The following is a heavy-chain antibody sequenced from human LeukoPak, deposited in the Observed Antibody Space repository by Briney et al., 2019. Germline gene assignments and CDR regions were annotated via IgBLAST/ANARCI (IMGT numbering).Heavy chain of an antibody. J-gene: IGHJ4*02. CDR3: ARDDYGDSQFDY. CDR2: IDPSDSYT. V-gene: IGHV5-10-1*01. CDR1: GYSFTSYW. Sequence: GESLRISCKGSGYSFTSYWISWVRQMPGKGLGWMGRIDPSDSYTNYSPSFQGHVTISADKSISTAYLQWSSLKASDTAMYYCARDDYGDSQFDYWGQGTLVTVSS. D-gene: IGHD4-17*01.